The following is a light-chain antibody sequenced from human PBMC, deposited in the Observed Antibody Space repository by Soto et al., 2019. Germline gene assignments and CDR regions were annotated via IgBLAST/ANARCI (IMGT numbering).Light chain of an antibody. CDR3: QQYDSWPSWT. J-gene: IGKJ1*01. CDR2: GAS. V-gene: IGKV3-15*01. CDR1: QSISIH. Sequence: EIVMTQSPATLSVSPGERATLSCRASQSISIHLAWYQQQPGQGPRLLIYGASTRDTGTPARFSGSGSGTEFTLTISSPQSEDFAVYYCQQYDSWPSWTFGQGTKVQIK.